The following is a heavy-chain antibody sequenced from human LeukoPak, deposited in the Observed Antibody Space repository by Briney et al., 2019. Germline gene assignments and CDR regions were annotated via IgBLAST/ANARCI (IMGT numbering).Heavy chain of an antibody. Sequence: SETLSLTCAGYGGSFSNYYWNWIRQPPGKGLEWIGEINQSGYINYNPSLKSRVTISLDTSKNQFSLRLSSVIAADTAVYYCARGLVTYSSGWYAGKVWFDPWGQGTLVTVSS. D-gene: IGHD6-19*01. CDR1: GGSFSNYY. J-gene: IGHJ5*02. V-gene: IGHV4-34*01. CDR3: ARGLVTYSSGWYAGKVWFDP. CDR2: INQSGYI.